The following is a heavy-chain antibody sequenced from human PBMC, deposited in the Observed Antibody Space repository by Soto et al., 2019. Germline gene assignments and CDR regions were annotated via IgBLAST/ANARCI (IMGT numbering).Heavy chain of an antibody. J-gene: IGHJ4*02. V-gene: IGHV1-69*08. CDR1: GGTFSSYT. CDR2: FIPILGIA. Sequence: QVQLVQSGAEVKKPGSSVKVSCKASGGTFSSYTISWVRQAPGQGLEWMGRFIPILGIANYAQKFQGRVTITADKSTSTAYMELSSLRSEDTAVYYCAREGEGYSYGNGFDYWGQGTLVTVSS. D-gene: IGHD5-18*01. CDR3: AREGEGYSYGNGFDY.